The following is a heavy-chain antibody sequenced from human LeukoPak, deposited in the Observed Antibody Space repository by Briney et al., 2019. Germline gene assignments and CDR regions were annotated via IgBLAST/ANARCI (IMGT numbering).Heavy chain of an antibody. V-gene: IGHV5-51*01. CDR3: ARRLRHYYDSSGYSTPYYFDY. J-gene: IGHJ4*02. CDR1: GYSFANYW. D-gene: IGHD3-22*01. CDR2: IYPSDSQT. Sequence: LGESLKIPCKGSGYSFANYWIGWVRQMPGKGQEWMGIIYPSDSQTRYSPSFQGQVTISVDKSISTAFLQWSSLQASDTAIYYCARRLRHYYDSSGYSTPYYFDYWGQGTLVTVSS.